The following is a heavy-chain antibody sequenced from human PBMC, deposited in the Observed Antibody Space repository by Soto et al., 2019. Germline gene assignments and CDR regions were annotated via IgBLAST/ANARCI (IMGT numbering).Heavy chain of an antibody. D-gene: IGHD3-3*01. CDR2: IKHSGST. V-gene: IGHV4-34*01. J-gene: IGHJ6*02. CDR1: DGSFTGFH. Sequence: SETLSLTCAVYDGSFTGFHWTWIRRPPGKGLEWIGEIKHSGSTNYNPSLTRRVTISVDTSKNQFSLKLNSVTAADTAVYYCARGVPFGHYSMDVWGQGTKVTVS. CDR3: ARGVPFGHYSMDV.